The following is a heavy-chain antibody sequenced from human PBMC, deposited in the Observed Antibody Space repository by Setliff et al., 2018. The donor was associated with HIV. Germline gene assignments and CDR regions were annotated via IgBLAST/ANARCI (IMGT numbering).Heavy chain of an antibody. CDR2: IHYSGST. D-gene: IGHD3-3*01. CDR1: GDSISSSSFF. CDR3: ATHGQSFDFSIASEGYYFDS. V-gene: IGHV4-39*02. J-gene: IGHJ4*02. Sequence: SETLSLTCTVSGDSISSSSFFWGWIRQPPGNGLEWIGSIHYSGSTYYNPSLKSRVTISLDTYQTHFSLKLTSVTAADTAVYYCATHGQSFDFSIASEGYYFDSWGQGTLVTVSS.